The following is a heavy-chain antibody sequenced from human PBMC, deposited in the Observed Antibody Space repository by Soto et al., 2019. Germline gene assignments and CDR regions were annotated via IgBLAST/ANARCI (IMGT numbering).Heavy chain of an antibody. CDR3: ARDLEVVAATLDNWYFDL. J-gene: IGHJ2*01. Sequence: QVQLVQSGAEVKKPGSSVKVSCKASGGTFSSYAISWVRQAPGQGLEWMGGIIPLFGTANYAQKCQGRVTITADESTSTAYMGLSSLRSEDTAVYYCARDLEVVAATLDNWYFDLWGRGTLVTVSS. D-gene: IGHD2-15*01. CDR2: IIPLFGTA. V-gene: IGHV1-69*01. CDR1: GGTFSSYA.